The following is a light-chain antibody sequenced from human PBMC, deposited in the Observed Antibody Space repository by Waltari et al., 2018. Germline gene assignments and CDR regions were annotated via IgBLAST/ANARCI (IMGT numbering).Light chain of an antibody. CDR2: WAS. CDR3: QQYYSPPVT. CDR1: QRVQSVLSSSNNRNY. Sequence: DIVMTQSPDSLAGSLGERATINCKSSQRVQSVLSSSNNRNYLAWYQQKPGQPPKMLIYWASTRESGVPDRFSGSGSGTDFTLTISSLQAEDVAVYYCQQYYSPPVTFGGGTKVEIK. V-gene: IGKV4-1*01. J-gene: IGKJ4*01.